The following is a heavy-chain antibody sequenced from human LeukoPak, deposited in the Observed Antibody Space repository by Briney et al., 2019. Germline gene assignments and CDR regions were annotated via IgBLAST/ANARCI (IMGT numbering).Heavy chain of an antibody. CDR1: GFTCSSYW. V-gene: IGHV3-7*01. CDR3: ARHLSGVTGYTYGRGIDY. Sequence: GGSLRLSCAASGFTCSSYWMSWVRQAPGKGLEWVANIKKDGSEKYYVDSVKGRFTISRDNAKTSLYLQMISLRAEDTAVYYRARHLSGVTGYTYGRGIDYWGQGTLVTVSS. D-gene: IGHD5-18*01. J-gene: IGHJ4*02. CDR2: IKKDGSEK.